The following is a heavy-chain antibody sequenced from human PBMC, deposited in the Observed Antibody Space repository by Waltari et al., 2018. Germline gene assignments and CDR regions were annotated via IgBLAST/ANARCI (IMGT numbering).Heavy chain of an antibody. J-gene: IGHJ3*01. Sequence: EVRLVESGGGLVQPGGSLRLSCATSGFTFNTYWMDWVRQAPGKGLGWVARIKKDGSEKYYVDSVKGRFTISRDNAKRSLYLQVDSLRAEDTAVYYCAQFSGERDWGQGTMVTVSS. CDR1: GFTFNTYW. CDR2: IKKDGSEK. V-gene: IGHV3-7*01. CDR3: AQFSGERD. D-gene: IGHD3-10*01.